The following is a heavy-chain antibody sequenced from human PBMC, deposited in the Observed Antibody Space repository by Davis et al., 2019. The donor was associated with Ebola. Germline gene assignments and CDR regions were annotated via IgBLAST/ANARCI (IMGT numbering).Heavy chain of an antibody. CDR1: GFTFSSYE. CDR3: ARGLYDYVWGSYRQDAFDI. J-gene: IGHJ3*02. V-gene: IGHV3-48*03. D-gene: IGHD3-16*02. CDR2: ISSSGSTI. Sequence: GESLKISCAASGFTFSSYEMNWVRQAPGKGPEWVSYISSSGSTIYYADSVKGRFTISRDNAKNSLYLQMNSLRAEDTAVYYCARGLYDYVWGSYRQDAFDIWGQGTMVTVSS.